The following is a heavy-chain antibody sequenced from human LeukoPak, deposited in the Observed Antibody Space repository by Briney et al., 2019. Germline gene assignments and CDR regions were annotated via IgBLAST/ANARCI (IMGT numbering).Heavy chain of an antibody. CDR2: IWYDGSNK. CDR1: GFTFSSYG. D-gene: IGHD2-15*01. J-gene: IGHJ6*02. V-gene: IGHV3-33*01. Sequence: PGGSLRLSCAASGFTFSSYGMHWVRQAPGKGLEWVAVIWYDGSNKYYADSVKGRFTISRDNSKNTLYLQMNSLRAEDTAVYYCARENEDSLAPAYYYYGMDVWGQGTTVTVSS. CDR3: ARENEDSLAPAYYYYGMDV.